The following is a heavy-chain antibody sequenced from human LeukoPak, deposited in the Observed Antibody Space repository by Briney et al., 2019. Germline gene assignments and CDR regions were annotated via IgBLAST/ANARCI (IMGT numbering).Heavy chain of an antibody. CDR2: IIPIFGTA. V-gene: IGHV1-69*13. CDR1: GGTFSSYA. J-gene: IGHJ5*02. Sequence: GASVKVSCKASGGTFSSYAISWVRQAPGQGLEWMGGIIPIFGTANYAQKFQGRVTVTANESTSTAYMELSSLRSEDTAVYYCARRVGITGTTYWFDPWGQGTLVTVSS. CDR3: ARRVGITGTTYWFDP. D-gene: IGHD1-7*01.